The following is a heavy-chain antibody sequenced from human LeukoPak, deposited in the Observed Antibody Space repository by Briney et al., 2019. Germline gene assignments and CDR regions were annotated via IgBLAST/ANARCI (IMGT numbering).Heavy chain of an antibody. Sequence: GGSLRLSCAASGFTLSSYAMSWVRQAPGKGLEWVSAISGSGDNTYYADSVKGRFTISRDNSKNTLYLHMNSLRAEDTAVYYCAKGPVRGVFYWGQGTLVTVSS. CDR3: AKGPVRGVFY. J-gene: IGHJ4*02. V-gene: IGHV3-23*01. D-gene: IGHD3-10*01. CDR1: GFTLSSYA. CDR2: ISGSGDNT.